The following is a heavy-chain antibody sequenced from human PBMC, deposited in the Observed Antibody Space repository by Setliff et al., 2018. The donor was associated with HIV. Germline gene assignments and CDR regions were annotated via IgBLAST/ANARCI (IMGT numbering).Heavy chain of an antibody. CDR2: INSSGSTI. CDR1: GFTFDDYA. D-gene: IGHD1-26*01. Sequence: GGSLRLSCAASGFTFDDYAMHWVRQAPGKGLEWVSRINSSGSTIYYADSVKGRFTISRDNAKNSLYLQMNSLRAEDTAVYYCAREVVGATERYYFDYWGQGTLVTV. J-gene: IGHJ4*02. V-gene: IGHV3-11*01. CDR3: AREVVGATERYYFDY.